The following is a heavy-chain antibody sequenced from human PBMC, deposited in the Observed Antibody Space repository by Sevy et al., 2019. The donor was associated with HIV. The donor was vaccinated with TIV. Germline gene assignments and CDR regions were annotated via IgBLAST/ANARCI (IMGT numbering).Heavy chain of an antibody. Sequence: ASVKVSCAVSGFTFNTYNMNWVRQAPGKGLEWVSYISYTSTTIYYADSVRGRFTISSDNAKNTLYLQMNSLRDEDTAVYYCASSDATSRFGYYYFAMDFWGQGTSVTVSS. D-gene: IGHD3-22*01. CDR2: ISYTSTTI. J-gene: IGHJ6*02. CDR3: ASSDATSRFGYYYFAMDF. CDR1: GFTFNTYN. V-gene: IGHV3-48*02.